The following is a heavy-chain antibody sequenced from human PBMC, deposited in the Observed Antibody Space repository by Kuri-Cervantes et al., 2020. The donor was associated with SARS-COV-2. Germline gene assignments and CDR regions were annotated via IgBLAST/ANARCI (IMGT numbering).Heavy chain of an antibody. V-gene: IGHV3-30*03. CDR2: ISYDGSKK. Sequence: LSLTCAASGFSFSDSGMYWVRQSPGKGLEWVAVISYDGSKKYYADSLKGRFTISRDNSKNKLFLQMNSLRVEDTALYYCARDGGDYWGQGTLVTVSS. CDR3: ARDGGDY. CDR1: GFSFSDSG. J-gene: IGHJ4*02.